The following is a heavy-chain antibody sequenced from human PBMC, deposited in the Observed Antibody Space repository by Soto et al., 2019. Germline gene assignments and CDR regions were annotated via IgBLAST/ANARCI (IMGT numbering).Heavy chain of an antibody. CDR3: ARHNCSSTSCYAVGYYYYMDV. J-gene: IGHJ6*03. V-gene: IGHV4-59*08. CDR2: IYYSGST. D-gene: IGHD2-2*01. Sequence: PSETLSLTCTFSGESIRSYYWSLIRQPPGKGLEWIGYIYYSGSTNYNPSLKSRVTISVDTSKNQFSLKLSSVTAADTAVYYCARHNCSSTSCYAVGYYYYMDVWGKGTTVTVSS. CDR1: GESIRSYY.